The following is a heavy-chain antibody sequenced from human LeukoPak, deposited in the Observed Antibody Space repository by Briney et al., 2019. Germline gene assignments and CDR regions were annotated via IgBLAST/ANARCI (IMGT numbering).Heavy chain of an antibody. V-gene: IGHV3-30*04. J-gene: IGHJ4*02. CDR2: ISYNGGRK. CDR3: ARQESRNYQYEGLDY. Sequence: GGSLRLSCAASGFSFSGYAIHWVRQAPGRGLEWVALISYNGGRKDYADSVKGRFTIDRDNSKNTVYLQMNSLRPDDTGIYSCARQESRNYQYEGLDYWGQGNLVTVSS. CDR1: GFSFSGYA. D-gene: IGHD3-16*01.